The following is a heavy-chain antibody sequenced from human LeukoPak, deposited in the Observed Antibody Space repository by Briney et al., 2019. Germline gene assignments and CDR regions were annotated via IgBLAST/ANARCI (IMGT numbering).Heavy chain of an antibody. CDR1: GGSISSYY. CDR3: ARAAGGVTFDY. Sequence: SETLSLTCTVSGGSISSYYWSWIRQPPGKGLEWIGYIYYSGSTNYNPSLKSRVTISVDTSKNQFSLKLSSVTAADTAVYYCARAAGGVTFDYWGQGTLVTVSS. D-gene: IGHD2-8*02. V-gene: IGHV4-59*01. CDR2: IYYSGST. J-gene: IGHJ4*02.